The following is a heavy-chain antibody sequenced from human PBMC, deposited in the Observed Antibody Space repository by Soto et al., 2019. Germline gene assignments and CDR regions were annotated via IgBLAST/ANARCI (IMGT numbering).Heavy chain of an antibody. V-gene: IGHV4-39*01. D-gene: IGHD1-20*01. CDR1: SVSIIVTNFF. CDR3: ARITARHLAY. J-gene: IGHJ4*02. CDR2: IYYSVTA. Sequence: PSDTLSLTCTFCSVSIIVTNFFLCCVRQPPGKGLEWIGNIYYSVTAYFSPSLATRVTFHVDTSKNQFSLTLYSVTSAVTAVYYCARITARHLAYWGKGIMVHVSS.